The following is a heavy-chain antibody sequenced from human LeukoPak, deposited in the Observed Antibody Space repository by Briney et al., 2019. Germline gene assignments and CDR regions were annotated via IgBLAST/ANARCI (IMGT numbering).Heavy chain of an antibody. CDR1: GYSFTSYW. CDR2: IYPGDSDT. CDR3: ARQLANYYYYYGMDV. Sequence: GESLKISCEGSGYSFTSYWIGWVRQMPGKGLEWMGIIYPGDSDTRYSPSFQGQVTFSVDKSISTAYLQWSSLKASDTAMYYCARQLANYYYYYGMDVWGQGTTVTVSS. J-gene: IGHJ6*02. V-gene: IGHV5-51*01. D-gene: IGHD6-6*01.